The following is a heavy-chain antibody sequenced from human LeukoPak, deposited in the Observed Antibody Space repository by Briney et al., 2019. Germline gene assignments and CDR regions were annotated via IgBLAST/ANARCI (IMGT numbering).Heavy chain of an antibody. CDR3: ARGHRGLGY. J-gene: IGHJ4*02. V-gene: IGHV4-59*01. D-gene: IGHD3-16*01. Sequence: SETLSLTCTVSGGSISSYYWSWIRQPPGKGLEWIGYIYYSGSTNCNPSLKSRVTISVDMSKNQFSLKLSSVTAADTAVYYCARGHRGLGYWGQGTLVIVSS. CDR1: GGSISSYY. CDR2: IYYSGST.